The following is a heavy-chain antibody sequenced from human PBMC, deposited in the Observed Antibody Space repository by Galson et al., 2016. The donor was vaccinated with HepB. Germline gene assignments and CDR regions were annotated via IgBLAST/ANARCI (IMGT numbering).Heavy chain of an antibody. D-gene: IGHD3-10*01. V-gene: IGHV5-51*01. J-gene: IGHJ3*01. CDR1: GYSFTDYW. CDR2: IYAPFDSDT. CDR3: ATTRARGGPYLGSFDF. Sequence: QSGAEVKKPGESLKISCKISGYSFTDYWIGWVRQMPGKGLQWMGIIYAPFDSDTRFSPSFQGQVTLSLDKSKTTAYLQWSSLKASDTALYYCATTRARGGPYLGSFDFWGQGTRVTVTS.